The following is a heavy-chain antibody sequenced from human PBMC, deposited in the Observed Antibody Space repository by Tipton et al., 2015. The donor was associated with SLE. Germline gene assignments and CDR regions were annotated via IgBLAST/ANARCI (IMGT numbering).Heavy chain of an antibody. V-gene: IGHV3-23*03. D-gene: IGHD3-16*01. CDR3: AKGGGDKHFDY. CDR1: GFSLSSNA. Sequence: SLRLSCAASGFSLSSNAMSWVRQAPGKGLEWVSVIYSSGGSTYYADSVKGRFTISRDNSKNTLYLQMNSLRAEDTAIYYCAKGGGDKHFDYWGQGTLVTVSS. J-gene: IGHJ4*02. CDR2: IYSSGGST.